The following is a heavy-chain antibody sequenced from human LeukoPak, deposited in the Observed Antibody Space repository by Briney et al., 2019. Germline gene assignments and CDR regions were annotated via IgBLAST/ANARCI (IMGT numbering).Heavy chain of an antibody. V-gene: IGHV1-58*02. D-gene: IGHD5-18*01. CDR3: AADREDSYGSYYYYGMDV. CDR1: GFTFTSSA. Sequence: SVKVSCKASGFTFTSSAMQWVRQARGQRLEWIGWIVVGSGNTNYAQKFQERVTITRDMSTSTAYVELSSLRSEDTAVYYCAADREDSYGSYYYYGMDVWGQGTTVTVSS. CDR2: IVVGSGNT. J-gene: IGHJ6*02.